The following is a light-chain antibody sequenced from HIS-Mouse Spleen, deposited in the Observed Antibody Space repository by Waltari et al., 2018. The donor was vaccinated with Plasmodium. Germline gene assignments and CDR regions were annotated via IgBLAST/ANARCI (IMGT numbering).Light chain of an antibody. J-gene: IGLJ1*01. CDR2: QDS. CDR1: TWGDKY. V-gene: IGLV3-1*01. Sequence: SYELTQPPSVSVSPGQTASITRSGDTWGDKYACWYQQKPGQSPVLVIYQDSKRPSGIPERFSGSNSGNTATLTISGTQAMDEADYYCQAWDSSTYVFGTGTKVTVL. CDR3: QAWDSSTYV.